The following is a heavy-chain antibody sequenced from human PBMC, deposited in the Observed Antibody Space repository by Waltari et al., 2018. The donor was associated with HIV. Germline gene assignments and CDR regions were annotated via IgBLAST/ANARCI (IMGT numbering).Heavy chain of an antibody. CDR2: INIEGRRI. CDR3: SRDTFGEYDY. Sequence: EVQLVQSGGGLIKPGGSLRLSCAASGFSVSSYWMHWVRQTPGKGLVWVSRINIEGRRIDYADSVRGRFTISRDSAKNTLSLQMNSLTEEDTAVYYCSRDTFGEYDYWGQGTLVTVSS. CDR1: GFSVSSYW. V-gene: IGHV3-74*01. D-gene: IGHD3-10*01. J-gene: IGHJ4*02.